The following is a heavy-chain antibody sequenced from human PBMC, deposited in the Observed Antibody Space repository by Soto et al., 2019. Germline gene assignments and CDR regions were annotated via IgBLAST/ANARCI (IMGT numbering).Heavy chain of an antibody. CDR3: AREGPRKGTYLFDY. CDR1: RFTFSDYS. J-gene: IGHJ4*02. V-gene: IGHV3-11*01. D-gene: IGHD3-10*01. CDR2: ISTSGSTI. Sequence: QVQLVESGRGLVKPGGSLRLSCAASRFTFSDYSMSWIRQAPGRGPEWVSYISTSGSTIFYADSVKGRFTMPRDNTMSLLYLQMNSLRVEDAAIYYCAREGPRKGTYLFDYWGQGTLVTVSS.